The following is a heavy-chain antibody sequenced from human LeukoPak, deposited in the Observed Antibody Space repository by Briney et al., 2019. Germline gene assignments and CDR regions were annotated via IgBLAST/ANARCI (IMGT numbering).Heavy chain of an antibody. D-gene: IGHD5-18*01. J-gene: IGHJ4*02. CDR2: ISSGGST. V-gene: IGHV3-53*01. CDR3: ATELAYSYADF. Sequence: GGSLRLSCAASGFTVSSKYMSWVRQAPGKGLEWVSVISSGGSTKYADSVKGRFTISRDDSQNTLYLQMNSLRAEDTAVYYCATELAYSYADFWGQGTLVTVSS. CDR1: GFTVSSKY.